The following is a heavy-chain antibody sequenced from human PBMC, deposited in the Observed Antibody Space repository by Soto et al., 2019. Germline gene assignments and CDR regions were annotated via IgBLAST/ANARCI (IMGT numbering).Heavy chain of an antibody. D-gene: IGHD3-10*01. CDR2: IYYNGNT. CDR1: GGSIRSGGNS. Sequence: SETLSLTCTVSGGSIRSGGNSWSWIRQHSGKGLEWIGYIYYNGNTNYAQKLQGRVTMTTDTSTSTAYMELRSLRSDDTAVYYCAREYYYGSGPWYWGQGTLVTVSS. CDR3: AREYYYGSGPWY. V-gene: IGHV4-31*03. J-gene: IGHJ4*02.